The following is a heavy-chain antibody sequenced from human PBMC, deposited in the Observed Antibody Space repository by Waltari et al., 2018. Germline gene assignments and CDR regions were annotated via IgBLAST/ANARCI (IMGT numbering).Heavy chain of an antibody. D-gene: IGHD3-16*02. Sequence: EVQLVESGGGLVQPGGSLRLSCAASGFTFSSYWRHGVRQEPGKGLVWVSRINSDGSSTSYADSVKGRFTISRDNAKNTLYLQMNSLRAEDTAVYYCARAWGSYPVGYWGQGTLVTVSS. CDR2: INSDGSST. CDR3: ARAWGSYPVGY. CDR1: GFTFSSYW. J-gene: IGHJ4*02. V-gene: IGHV3-74*01.